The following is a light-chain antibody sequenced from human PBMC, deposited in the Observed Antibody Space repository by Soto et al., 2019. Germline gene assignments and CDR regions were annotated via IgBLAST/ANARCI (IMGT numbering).Light chain of an antibody. J-gene: IGLJ2*01. CDR1: SSNIGAGYD. V-gene: IGLV1-40*01. Sequence: QLVLTQPPSVSGAPGQRVTISCTGSSSNIGAGYDVHWYQQLPGTSPKLLIYSNSNRPSGVPDRFSGSKSGTSASLAITGLQAEDEADYYCQSNDSSLSGSGVFGGGTKLTVL. CDR2: SNS. CDR3: QSNDSSLSGSGV.